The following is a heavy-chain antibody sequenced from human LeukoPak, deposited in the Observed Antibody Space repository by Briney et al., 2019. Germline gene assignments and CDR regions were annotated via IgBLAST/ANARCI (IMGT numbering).Heavy chain of an antibody. J-gene: IGHJ3*02. CDR1: GFTFSSYA. V-gene: IGHV3-30*04. CDR3: AGLGGVAFDI. D-gene: IGHD3-10*01. CDR2: ISYDGSNK. Sequence: GGSLRLSCAASGFTFSSYAMHWVRQAPGKGLEWVAVISYDGSNKYYADSVKGRFTISRDNSKNTLYLQMNSLRAEDTAVYYCAGLGGVAFDIWGQGTMVTVSS.